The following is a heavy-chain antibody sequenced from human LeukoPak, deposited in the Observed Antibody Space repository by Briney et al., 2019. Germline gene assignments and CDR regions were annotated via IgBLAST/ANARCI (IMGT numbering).Heavy chain of an antibody. J-gene: IGHJ4*02. CDR1: GYTFTSYG. CDR2: ISAYNGNT. Sequence: ASVKVSCKASGYTFTSYGISWVRQAPGQGLEWMGWISAYNGNTNYAQKLQGRVTMTTDTSTSTAYMELRSLRSDDTAVYYCARELGGDYGGNSGDDYWGQGTLVTVSS. V-gene: IGHV1-18*01. CDR3: ARELGGDYGGNSGDDY. D-gene: IGHD4-23*01.